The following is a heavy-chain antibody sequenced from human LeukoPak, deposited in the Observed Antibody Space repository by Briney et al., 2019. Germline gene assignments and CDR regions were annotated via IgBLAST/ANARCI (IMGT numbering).Heavy chain of an antibody. D-gene: IGHD3-10*01. V-gene: IGHV5-51*01. CDR3: ARSHVLLWFGELENWFDP. CDR1: GYSFTSYW. CDR2: LSPGDSDT. J-gene: IGHJ5*02. Sequence: GESLKISCKGSGYSFTSYWIGWVRQMPGKGLEWMGILSPGDSDTRYSPSFQGQVTISADKSISTAYLQWSSLKASDTAMYYCARSHVLLWFGELENWFDPWGQGTLVTVSS.